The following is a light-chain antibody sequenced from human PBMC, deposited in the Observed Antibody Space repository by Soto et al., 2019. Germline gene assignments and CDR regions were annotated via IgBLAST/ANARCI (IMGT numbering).Light chain of an antibody. CDR1: QSVSSSS. V-gene: IGKV3-20*01. CDR2: AVS. CDR3: QHFGDSVWT. J-gene: IGKJ1*01. Sequence: EIVMTQSPASLSVVPGERATLSCRASQSVSSSSVAWYRQRPGQAPRLLIYAVSSRAIDTPDRFSGSDSRTDFTLTISRLEPEDFAVYYCQHFGDSVWTFGQGTKVDIK.